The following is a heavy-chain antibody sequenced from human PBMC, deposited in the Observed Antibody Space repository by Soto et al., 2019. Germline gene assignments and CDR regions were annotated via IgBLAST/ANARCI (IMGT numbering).Heavy chain of an antibody. V-gene: IGHV3-7*03. CDR1: GFTFSSYW. J-gene: IGHJ6*02. CDR2: IKQDGSEK. Sequence: GGSLRLSCAASGFTFSSYWMSWVRQAPGKGLEWVANIKQDGSEKYYVDSVKGRFTISRDNAKNSLYLQMNSLRAEDTAVYYCARARRALTRFYYYYGMDVWGQGTTVTVSS. CDR3: ARARRALTRFYYYYGMDV. D-gene: IGHD3-3*02.